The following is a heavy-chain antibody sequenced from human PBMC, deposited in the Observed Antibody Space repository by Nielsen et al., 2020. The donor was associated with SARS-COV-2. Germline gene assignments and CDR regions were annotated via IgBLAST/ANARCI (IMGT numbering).Heavy chain of an antibody. CDR2: ISTNGGNT. V-gene: IGHV3-64D*09. CDR1: GFTFRTSA. J-gene: IGHJ4*02. D-gene: IGHD5-12*01. CDR3: VAPGYSYGFHYDY. Sequence: GESLKISCSASGFTFRTSAMHWVRQAPGKGLEYVSAISTNGGNTYYSDSVKGRFTVSRDNSNNTLYLQMTSLRPEDTALYYRVAPGYSYGFHYDYWGQGTLVNVSS.